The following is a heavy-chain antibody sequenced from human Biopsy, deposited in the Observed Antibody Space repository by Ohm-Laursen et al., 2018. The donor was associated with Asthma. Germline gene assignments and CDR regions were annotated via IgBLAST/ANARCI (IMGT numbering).Heavy chain of an antibody. CDR1: GFTFKAYG. V-gene: IGHV3-30*03. D-gene: IGHD1-26*01. CDR3: ARDFGCGSYFVGTTFDY. J-gene: IGHJ4*02. Sequence: SLRLSCTASGFTFKAYGIHWVRPAPGKGLEWVAVMSCEESVQYFADSVKGRFTFSRDNSKNTLYLQMNSLRAEDSAVYYCARDFGCGSYFVGTTFDYWGQGALVTVSS. CDR2: MSCEESVQ.